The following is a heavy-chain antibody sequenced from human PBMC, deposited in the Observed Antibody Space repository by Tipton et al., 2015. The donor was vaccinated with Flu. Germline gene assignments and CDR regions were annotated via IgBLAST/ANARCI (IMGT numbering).Heavy chain of an antibody. Sequence: TLSLTCTVSGGSISSYYWSWIRQPPGKGLEWIGNIYYSGSTNYNPSLKSRVTISVDTSKNQFSLKLSSVTAADTAVYYCAREGSGWYRNWFDPWGQGTLVTVSS. CDR2: IYYSGST. CDR3: AREGSGWYRNWFDP. V-gene: IGHV4-59*01. J-gene: IGHJ5*02. D-gene: IGHD6-19*01. CDR1: GGSISSYY.